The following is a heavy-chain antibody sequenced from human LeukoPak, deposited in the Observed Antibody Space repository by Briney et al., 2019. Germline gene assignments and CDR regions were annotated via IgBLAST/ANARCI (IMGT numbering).Heavy chain of an antibody. CDR3: ARDIPAMGPPDDY. Sequence: GRSLRLSCAASGFTFSSYGMHWVHQAPGRGLEWVAVIWYDGSNKYYADSVKGRFTISRDNSKNTLYLQMNSLRAEDTAVYYCARDIPAMGPPDDYWGQGTLVTVSS. CDR1: GFTFSSYG. J-gene: IGHJ4*02. D-gene: IGHD5-18*01. CDR2: IWYDGSNK. V-gene: IGHV3-33*01.